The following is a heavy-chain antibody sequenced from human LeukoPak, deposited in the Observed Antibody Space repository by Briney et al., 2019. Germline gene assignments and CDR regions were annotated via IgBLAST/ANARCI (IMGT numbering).Heavy chain of an antibody. Sequence: ASVKVSCKTSGYTFTNHHMHWVRQAPGQGLEWMGYINPDNGDTEYSQEFQGRVTITSDTSASTAYMELSSLRSEDMTVYYCTLYNYWGQGTLVTVSS. CDR2: INPDNGDT. J-gene: IGHJ4*02. CDR1: GYTFTNHH. CDR3: TLYNY. V-gene: IGHV1-3*03. D-gene: IGHD1-14*01.